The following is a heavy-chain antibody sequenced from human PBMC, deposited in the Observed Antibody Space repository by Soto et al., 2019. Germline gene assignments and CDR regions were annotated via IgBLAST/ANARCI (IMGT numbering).Heavy chain of an antibody. D-gene: IGHD2-8*01. CDR3: ARGGVY. J-gene: IGHJ4*02. Sequence: GGSLRLSCAASGFTFSSHEMNWIRQAPGKGLEWVSYISSSGTTMYYADSVKGRFTISRDNAKNSLFLQMNSLRAEDTALYYCARGGVYWGQGTLVTVSS. CDR1: GFTFSSHE. CDR2: ISSSGTTM. V-gene: IGHV3-48*03.